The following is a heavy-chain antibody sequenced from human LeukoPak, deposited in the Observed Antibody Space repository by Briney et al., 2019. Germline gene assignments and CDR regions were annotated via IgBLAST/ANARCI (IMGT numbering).Heavy chain of an antibody. CDR3: ARRRYSSFFHYYYMDV. J-gene: IGHJ6*03. Sequence: PSETLSLTCTVSGGSISSYYWSWIRQPPGKGLEWIGYIYYSGSTNYNPSLKSRVTISVDTSKNQFSLKLSSVTAAHTAVYYCARRRYSSFFHYYYMDVWGKGTTVTVSS. V-gene: IGHV4-59*08. CDR1: GGSISSYY. CDR2: IYYSGST. D-gene: IGHD6-13*01.